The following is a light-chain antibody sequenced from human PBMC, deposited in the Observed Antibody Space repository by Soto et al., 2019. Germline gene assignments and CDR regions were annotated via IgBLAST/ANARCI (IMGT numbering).Light chain of an antibody. Sequence: DIQMTQSPSTLSASVGDRVTITCRASQTLRTWLAWYQQKPGKAPKLLIYDVSILQSGVPSRFSGSGSGTEFTLTISSLQPDDFATYYCQQYNGYPLTFGGWTKVEFK. CDR1: QTLRTW. CDR2: DVS. CDR3: QQYNGYPLT. V-gene: IGKV1-5*01. J-gene: IGKJ4*01.